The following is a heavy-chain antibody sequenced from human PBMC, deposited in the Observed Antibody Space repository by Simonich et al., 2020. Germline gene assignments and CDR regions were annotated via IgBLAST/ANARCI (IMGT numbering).Heavy chain of an antibody. D-gene: IGHD7-27*01. CDR1: GFTFSSYW. J-gene: IGHJ6*03. CDR3: ARDGLGTAYYYYMDV. CDR2: KKQDGSEK. V-gene: IGHV3-7*01. Sequence: EVQLVESGGGLVQPGGSLRLSCAASGFTFSSYWRSWVHQAPGKGLEWVANKKQDGSEKYYVDSVKGRFTISRDNAKNSLSLQMNSLRAEDTAVYYCARDGLGTAYYYYMDVWGKGTTVTVSS.